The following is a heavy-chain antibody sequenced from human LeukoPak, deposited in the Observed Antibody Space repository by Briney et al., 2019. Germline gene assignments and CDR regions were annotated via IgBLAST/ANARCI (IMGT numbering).Heavy chain of an antibody. V-gene: IGHV4-59*01. J-gene: IGHJ5*01. CDR2: IYYSGST. CDR1: VYSINTYY. CDR3: ARSEGVYYGSGSSGSYYPHWFDS. D-gene: IGHD3-10*01. Sequence: PSETLSLTCTTSVYSINTYYWSWIRQPPGKGLEWIGYIYYSGSTTYNPSLQSRVTFSLDTSKKQFSPKLNSVTAADTAVYYCARSEGVYYGSGSSGSYYPHWFDSWGQGILVTVSS.